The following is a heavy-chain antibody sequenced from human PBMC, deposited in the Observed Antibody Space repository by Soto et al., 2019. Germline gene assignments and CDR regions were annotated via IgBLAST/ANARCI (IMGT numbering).Heavy chain of an antibody. CDR1: GYSFSTYA. D-gene: IGHD2-2*01. J-gene: IGHJ6*03. CDR3: AREPVRHQLPPELYMDV. CDR2: IHGDNGNT. Sequence: QVHLVQSGAEVKKPGASVKVSCKASGYSFSTYAMNSVRQAPGQGLEWMGWIHGDNGNTKYSQKFQGRVTITRDTSASTFTSYMELSSLRSEDTGVYCAREPVRHQLPPELYMDVWGEGTTVTVSS. V-gene: IGHV1-3*01.